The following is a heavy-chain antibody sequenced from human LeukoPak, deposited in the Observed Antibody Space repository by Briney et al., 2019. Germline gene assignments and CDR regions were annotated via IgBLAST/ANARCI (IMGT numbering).Heavy chain of an antibody. D-gene: IGHD3-16*01. CDR2: IIVGSGAT. V-gene: IGHV1-58*01. Sequence: SVKVSFKASGFTSTNFAVQWVRQARGQRLEWIGWIIVGSGATKCAQDFQERVTITRDLSTSTLYMELRSLTSEDTAVYYCAADLSNPRMGASYLDSWGQGTLVTVSS. CDR1: GFTSTNFA. J-gene: IGHJ4*02. CDR3: AADLSNPRMGASYLDS.